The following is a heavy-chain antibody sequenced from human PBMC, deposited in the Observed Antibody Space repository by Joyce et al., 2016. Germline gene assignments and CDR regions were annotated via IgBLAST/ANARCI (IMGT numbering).Heavy chain of an antibody. CDR1: GSTFSSSS. CDR2: ISGTSYYI. J-gene: IGHJ6*02. Sequence: QLVESGGGVVKPGGSLRLSCEASGSTFSSSSMSWFRQAPGKGLDWVAAISGTSYYIFHAERVRGRFTVSRDNAKKTLYLQMNSLRAEDSAVFYCARGGISYYYAMDVWGQGTTVTVSS. V-gene: IGHV3-21*01. D-gene: IGHD3-16*01. CDR3: ARGGISYYYAMDV.